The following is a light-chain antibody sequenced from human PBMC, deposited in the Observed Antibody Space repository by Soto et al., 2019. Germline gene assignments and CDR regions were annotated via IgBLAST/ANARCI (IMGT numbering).Light chain of an antibody. V-gene: IGLV2-14*01. CDR1: SSDVGGYNY. CDR2: EVS. Sequence: QSVLTQPASVSGSPGQSITVSYTGTSSDVGGYNYVSWYQQHPGSAPKLMIFEVSNRPSGVSTRFSGSKSGNTASLTISGLQAEDEADYYCCSYTSTSTLVFGAGTKVTVL. CDR3: CSYTSTSTLV. J-gene: IGLJ1*01.